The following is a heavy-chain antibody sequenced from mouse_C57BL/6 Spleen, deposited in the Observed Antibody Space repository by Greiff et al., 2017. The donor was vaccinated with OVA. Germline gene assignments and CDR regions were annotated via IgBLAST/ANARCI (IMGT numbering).Heavy chain of an antibody. D-gene: IGHD1-1*01. CDR2: ISSGSSTI. CDR1: GFTFSDYG. Sequence: EVKLVESGGGLVKPGGSLKLSCAASGFTFSDYGMHWVRQAPEKGLEWVAYISSGSSTIYYADTVKGRFTISRDNAKNTLFLQMTSLRSEDTAMYYCARAHDGFNHYFDYWGQGTTLTVSS. CDR3: ARAHDGFNHYFDY. J-gene: IGHJ2*01. V-gene: IGHV5-17*01.